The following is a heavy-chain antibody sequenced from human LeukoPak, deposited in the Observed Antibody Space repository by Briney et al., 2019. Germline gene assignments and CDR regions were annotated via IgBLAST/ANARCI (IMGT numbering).Heavy chain of an antibody. D-gene: IGHD3-10*01. J-gene: IGHJ4*02. CDR3: ARVSDGSGSLNY. V-gene: IGHV4-31*03. CDR2: SYYSGST. CDR1: GGTISSGGYD. Sequence: SETLCLTCTVSGGTISSGGYDWSWIRQHPGKGLEWNGYSYYSGSTYYNPSLKSRVTISVDTSKNQFSLKLSSVTAADTAVYYCARVSDGSGSLNYWGRGTLVTVSS.